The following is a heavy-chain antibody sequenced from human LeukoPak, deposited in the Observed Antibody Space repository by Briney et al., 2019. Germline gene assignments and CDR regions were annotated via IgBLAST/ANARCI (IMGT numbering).Heavy chain of an antibody. J-gene: IGHJ3*02. CDR3: ARDGDVVVVAARYAFYI. D-gene: IGHD2-15*01. CDR1: GYTFTGYH. Sequence: ASVKVSCKASGYTFTGYHMHWVRQAPGQGLEWMGWINPNSGGTNYAQKFQGRVTMTRDTSISTAYMELSRLRSDDTAVYYCARDGDVVVVAARYAFYIWGQGTMVTVSS. V-gene: IGHV1-2*02. CDR2: INPNSGGT.